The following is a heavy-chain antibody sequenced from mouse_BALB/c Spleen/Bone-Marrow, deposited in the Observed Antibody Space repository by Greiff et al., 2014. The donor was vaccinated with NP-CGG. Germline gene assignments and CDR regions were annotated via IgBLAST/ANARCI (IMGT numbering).Heavy chain of an antibody. Sequence: DVKLQESGGGLVKPGGSLKLSCAASGFTFSDYFMCWVRQTPEKRLEWVATISDGGSSTYYPNSVKGRFTISRDNAKNNLYLQMSSLKSEDIAMYYCARQDYYGGSYRYFDVWGAGTTVTVSS. J-gene: IGHJ1*01. CDR3: ARQDYYGGSYRYFDV. CDR1: GFTFSDYF. V-gene: IGHV5-4*02. CDR2: ISDGGSST. D-gene: IGHD1-1*02.